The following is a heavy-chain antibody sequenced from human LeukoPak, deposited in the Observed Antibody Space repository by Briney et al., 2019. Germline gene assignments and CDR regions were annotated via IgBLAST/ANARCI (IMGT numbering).Heavy chain of an antibody. CDR1: GFTFSSYW. CDR2: IKQDGSEK. J-gene: IGHJ4*02. CDR3: AYSSGWYFDY. Sequence: SGGSLRLSCVASGFTFSSYWITWVRQAPGKGLEWVANIKQDGSEKYYVDSVKGRFTISRDNAKNSLFLQMNSLRAEDTAVYYCAYSSGWYFDYWGQGTLVTVSS. V-gene: IGHV3-7*05. D-gene: IGHD6-19*01.